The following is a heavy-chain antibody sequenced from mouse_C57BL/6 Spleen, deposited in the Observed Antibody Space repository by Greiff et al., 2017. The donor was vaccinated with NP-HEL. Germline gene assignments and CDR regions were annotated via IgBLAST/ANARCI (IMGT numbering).Heavy chain of an antibody. Sequence: VQLKESGPGMVKPSQSLSLTCTVTGYSITSGYDWHWIRHFPGNKLEWMGYISYSGSTNYNPSLKSRISITHDTSKNHFFLKLNSVTTEDTATYYCAREDPLYAMDYWGQGTSVTVSS. CDR2: ISYSGST. D-gene: IGHD6-1*01. CDR1: GYSITSGYD. CDR3: AREDPLYAMDY. J-gene: IGHJ4*01. V-gene: IGHV3-1*01.